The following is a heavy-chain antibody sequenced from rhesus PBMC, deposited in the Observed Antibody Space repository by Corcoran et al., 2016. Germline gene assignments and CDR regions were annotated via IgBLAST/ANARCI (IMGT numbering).Heavy chain of an antibody. CDR2: IMYTGKTI. V-gene: IGHV3-136*01. CDR3: TRDIRTGFDV. Sequence: EVQLVESGGGLVQPGGSLRLYCAASGFTFSSYDMSWVRQAPGKGLEWVSYIMYTGKTIYYSDSVKGRFTISRNNAKNSLSLQMSSLRAEDTAVYYCTRDIRTGFDVWGPGVLVTVSS. J-gene: IGHJ5-1*01. CDR1: GFTFSSYD.